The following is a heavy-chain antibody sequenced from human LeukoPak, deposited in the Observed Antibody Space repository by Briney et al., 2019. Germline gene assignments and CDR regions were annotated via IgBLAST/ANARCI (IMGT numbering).Heavy chain of an antibody. J-gene: IGHJ6*02. D-gene: IGHD3-22*01. CDR3: AKDRSFGYYDSSGYGMDV. CDR2: ISWNSGNI. V-gene: IGHV3-9*01. CDR1: GFSFDDYV. Sequence: GRSLRLSCAASGFSFDDYVMHWVRQAPGKGLEWVSGISWNSGNIGYADSVKGRFTISGDNAKKSLYLQMNSLRAEDTAVYYCAKDRSFGYYDSSGYGMDVWGQGTTVTVSS.